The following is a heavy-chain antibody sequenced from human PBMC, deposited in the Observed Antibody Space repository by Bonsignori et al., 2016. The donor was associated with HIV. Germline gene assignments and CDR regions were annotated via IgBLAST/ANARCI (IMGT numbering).Heavy chain of an antibody. J-gene: IGHJ6*03. CDR3: ARGGGYYEFMDV. CDR2: INGDGSST. D-gene: IGHD3-16*01. Sequence: PGKGLVWISRINGDGSSTKYADSVKGRFTISRDNAKNTLYLQMNSLRAEDTAVYYCARGGGYYEFMDVWGKGTTVTVSS. V-gene: IGHV3-74*03.